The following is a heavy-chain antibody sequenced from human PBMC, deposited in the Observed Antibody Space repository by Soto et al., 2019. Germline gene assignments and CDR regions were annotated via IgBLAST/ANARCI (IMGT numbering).Heavy chain of an antibody. J-gene: IGHJ4*02. D-gene: IGHD6-19*01. CDR2: IFYSGST. Sequence: PSETLSLTCTVSGGSISGYYWSWIRQPPGKGLEWIGYIFYSGSTNYNPSLRSRVTISVDTSKNQSSLKLSSVTTADTAMYYCARVGSSGWSPDYWGQGTLVTVSS. CDR3: ARVGSSGWSPDY. V-gene: IGHV4-59*01. CDR1: GGSISGYY.